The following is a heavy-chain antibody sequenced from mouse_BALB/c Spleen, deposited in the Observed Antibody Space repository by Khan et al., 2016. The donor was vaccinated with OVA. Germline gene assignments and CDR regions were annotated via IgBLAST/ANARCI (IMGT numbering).Heavy chain of an antibody. CDR2: IWTGGST. CDR1: GFSLTSYG. J-gene: IGHJ1*01. D-gene: IGHD2-1*01. Sequence: VELVEPGPGLVAPSQSLSITCTVSGFSLTSYGVHWVRQPPGKGLEWLGVIWTGGSTNYNSALMSRLSISKDNSKSQVFLKMNSLQTDDTAMYYCARYYGNYGWYFDVGGAGTTVTVSS. V-gene: IGHV2-9*02. CDR3: ARYYGNYGWYFDV.